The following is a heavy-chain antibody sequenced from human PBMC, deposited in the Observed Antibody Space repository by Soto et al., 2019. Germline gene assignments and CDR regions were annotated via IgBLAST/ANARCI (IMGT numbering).Heavy chain of an antibody. Sequence: QVQLVQSGAEVKKPGSSVKVSCKASGGTFSSYTITWVRQAPGQGLEWMGRIIPSLGRANYAQKFQGRVTITADKSTSTAYMELSSLRSEDTAVYYCARLGVNSGYDLWGQGTLLSISS. V-gene: IGHV1-69*02. J-gene: IGHJ4*02. CDR1: GGTFSSYT. CDR3: ARLGVNSGYDL. D-gene: IGHD5-12*01. CDR2: IIPSLGRA.